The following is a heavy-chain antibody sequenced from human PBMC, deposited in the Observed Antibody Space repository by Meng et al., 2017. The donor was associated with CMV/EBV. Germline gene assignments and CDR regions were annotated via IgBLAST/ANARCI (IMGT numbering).Heavy chain of an antibody. J-gene: IGHJ5*02. D-gene: IGHD2-2*01. CDR3: ARADDDHIVVVPAALNL. CDR1: GFTFSSYA. V-gene: IGHV3-30-3*01. CDR2: ISYDGSNK. Sequence: GESLKISCAASGFTFSSYAMHWVRQAPGKGLEWVAVISYDGSNKYYADSVKGRFTISRDNSKITLYLQMNSLRAEDTAVYYCARADDDHIVVVPAALNLWGQGTLVTVSS.